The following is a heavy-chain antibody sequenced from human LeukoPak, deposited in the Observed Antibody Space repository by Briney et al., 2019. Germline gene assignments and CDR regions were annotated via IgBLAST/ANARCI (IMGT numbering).Heavy chain of an antibody. Sequence: ASVKVSCKFSGYTLTELSMHWVRQAPGKGLEWMGGFDPEDGETIYAQKFQGRVTMTEDTSTDTAYMELSSLGSEDTAVYYCATLIAVAGTDAFDIWGQGTMVTVSS. CDR2: FDPEDGET. J-gene: IGHJ3*02. CDR1: GYTLTELS. CDR3: ATLIAVAGTDAFDI. V-gene: IGHV1-24*01. D-gene: IGHD6-19*01.